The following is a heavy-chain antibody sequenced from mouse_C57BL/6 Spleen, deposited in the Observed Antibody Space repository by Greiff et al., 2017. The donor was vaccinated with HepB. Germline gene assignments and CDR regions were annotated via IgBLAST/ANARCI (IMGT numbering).Heavy chain of an antibody. D-gene: IGHD1-1*01. CDR2: INPYNGGT. J-gene: IGHJ1*03. Sequence: VQLQQSGPVLVKPGASVKMSCKASGYTFTDYYMNWVKQSHGKSLEWIGVINPYNGGTSYNQKFKGKATLTVDKSSSTAYMELNSLTSEDSAVYYCARWTTVVEGYWYFDVWGTGTTVTVSS. V-gene: IGHV1-19*01. CDR3: ARWTTVVEGYWYFDV. CDR1: GYTFTDYY.